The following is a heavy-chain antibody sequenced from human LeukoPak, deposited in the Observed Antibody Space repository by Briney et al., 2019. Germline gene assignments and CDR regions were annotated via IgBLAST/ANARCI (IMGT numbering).Heavy chain of an antibody. CDR3: ARSDSGDYVPLDY. J-gene: IGHJ4*02. Sequence: SETLSLTCTVSGGSISSYYWSWIRQPPGKGLEWIGYIYYSGSTNYNPSLKSRVTISVDTSKNQFSLKLSSVTAADTAVYYCARSDSGDYVPLDYWGQGTLVTVSS. D-gene: IGHD4-17*01. V-gene: IGHV4-59*01. CDR1: GGSISSYY. CDR2: IYYSGST.